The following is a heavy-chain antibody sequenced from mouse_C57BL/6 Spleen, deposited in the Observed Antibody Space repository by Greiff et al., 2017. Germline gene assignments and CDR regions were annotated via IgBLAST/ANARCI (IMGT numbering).Heavy chain of an antibody. CDR2: INPGSGGT. D-gene: IGHD1-1*01. CDR1: GYAFTNYL. V-gene: IGHV1-54*01. CDR3: ARRNDYYGYYAMGG. J-gene: IGHJ4*01. Sequence: VQLQQSGAELVRPGTSVKVSCKASGYAFTNYLMEWVKQRPGQGLEWIGVINPGSGGTNYNEKFKGKATLTADKSSSTASMQLSSLTSEDSSVYFCARRNDYYGYYAMGGWGQGAAVTVAS.